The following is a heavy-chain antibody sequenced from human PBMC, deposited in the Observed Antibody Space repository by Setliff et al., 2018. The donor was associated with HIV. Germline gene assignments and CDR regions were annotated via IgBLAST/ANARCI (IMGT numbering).Heavy chain of an antibody. Sequence: SATLSLTCTVSGSSISGHFWTWIRQPPGKGLEWIGYIYTTGSTNYNPSLTSRVTISVDTSKNKFSLKMRSVTAADTAVYYCARVPPEYSSSSQAFDIWGQGTKVTVSS. V-gene: IGHV4-59*11. CDR2: IYTTGST. J-gene: IGHJ3*02. CDR3: ARVPPEYSSSSQAFDI. D-gene: IGHD6-6*01. CDR1: GSSISGHF.